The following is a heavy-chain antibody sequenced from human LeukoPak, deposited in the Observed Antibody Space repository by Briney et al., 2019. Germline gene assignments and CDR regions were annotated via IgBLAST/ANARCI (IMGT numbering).Heavy chain of an antibody. CDR2: IGHTGDT. J-gene: IGHJ5*02. CDR3: TTYYNILTGYTFGT. V-gene: IGHV4-4*02. Sequence: SETLSLTCVVSGGSIIRNNWWSWVRQSPEKGLEWIGEIGHTGDTNYKWSLRNRVTMSVDRSKNQFSMKLTSVTAADTAVYYCTTYYNILTGYTFGTWGPGTLVTVFS. D-gene: IGHD3-9*01. CDR1: GGSIIRNNW.